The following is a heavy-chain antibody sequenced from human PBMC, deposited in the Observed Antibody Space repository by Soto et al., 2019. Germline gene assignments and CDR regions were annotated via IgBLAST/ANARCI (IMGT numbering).Heavy chain of an antibody. Sequence: PSETLSLTCTVSGGSISSGDYYWSWIRQPPGKGLEWIGYIYYSGSTYYNPSLKSRVTISVDTSKNQFSLKLSSVTAADTAVYYCASVGGSSGSYSVDGMDVWGQGTTVTVSS. CDR3: ASVGGSSGSYSVDGMDV. CDR2: IYYSGST. V-gene: IGHV4-30-4*01. CDR1: GGSISSGDYY. D-gene: IGHD3-10*01. J-gene: IGHJ6*02.